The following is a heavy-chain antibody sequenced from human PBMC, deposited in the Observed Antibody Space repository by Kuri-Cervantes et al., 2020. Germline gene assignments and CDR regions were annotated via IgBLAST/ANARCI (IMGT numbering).Heavy chain of an antibody. J-gene: IGHJ3*02. CDR2: ISTYNGNT. CDR3: ARVGYCSSTSCPRGAFDI. Sequence: ASVKVSCKASGYTFTSYGINWVRQAPGQRLEWMGWISTYNGNTNYAQRFQGRVTITADESTSTAYMELSSLRSEDTAVYYCARVGYCSSTSCPRGAFDIWGQGTMVTVSS. CDR1: GYTFTSYG. D-gene: IGHD2-2*01. V-gene: IGHV1-18*01.